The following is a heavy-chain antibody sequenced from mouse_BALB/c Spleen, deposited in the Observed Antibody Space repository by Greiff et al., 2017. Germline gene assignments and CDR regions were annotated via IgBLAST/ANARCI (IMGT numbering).Heavy chain of an antibody. V-gene: IGHV3-2*02. J-gene: IGHJ2*01. Sequence: EVKLMESGPGLVKPSQSLSLTCTVTGYSITSDYAWNWIRQFPGNKLEWMGYISYSGSTTYNPSLKSRISITRDTSKNQFFLQLNSLTTEDTATYYCANNGNYYLDYWGQGTTLTVSS. CDR3: ANNGNYYLDY. CDR2: ISYSGST. D-gene: IGHD2-1*01. CDR1: GYSITSDYA.